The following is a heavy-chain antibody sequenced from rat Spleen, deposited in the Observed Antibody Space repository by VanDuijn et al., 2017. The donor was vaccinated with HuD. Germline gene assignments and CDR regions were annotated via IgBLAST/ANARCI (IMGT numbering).Heavy chain of an antibody. D-gene: IGHD4-3*01. CDR2: IIYDGSAA. Sequence: EVQLVESGGGLVQPGRSLKLSCAASGFTFSDYYMAWVRQAPKKGLEWVASIIYDGSAAYYRDSVKGRFTISRDNAKSTLYLQMNSLRSDDTATYYCAVSGYGYWGQGVMVTVSS. CDR3: AVSGYGY. CDR1: GFTFSDYY. J-gene: IGHJ2*01. V-gene: IGHV5-22*01.